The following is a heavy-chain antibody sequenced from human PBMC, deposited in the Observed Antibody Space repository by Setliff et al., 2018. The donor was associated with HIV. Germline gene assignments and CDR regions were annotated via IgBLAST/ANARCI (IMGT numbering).Heavy chain of an antibody. CDR2: VHHSGST. CDR3: ARGGGPDTNFDS. CDR1: GYSISTAYY. Sequence: SETLSLTCAVSGYSISTAYYWAWIRQPPGKGLEWIGGVHHSGSTHYNPSLRSRVTISPQTSKNQFSLELTSVTAADTAVYYCARGGGPDTNFDSWGRGTLVTVAS. D-gene: IGHD3-16*01. J-gene: IGHJ4*01. V-gene: IGHV4-38-2*01.